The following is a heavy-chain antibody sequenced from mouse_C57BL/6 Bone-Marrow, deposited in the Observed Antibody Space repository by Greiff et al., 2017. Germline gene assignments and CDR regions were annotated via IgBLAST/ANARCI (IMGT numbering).Heavy chain of an antibody. CDR2: IDPSDSYT. CDR3: AREGDTHGSVYRAFLYY. CDR1: GYTFTSYW. V-gene: IGHV1-59*01. Sequence: VQLQQPGAELVRPGTSVKLSCKASGYTFTSYWMHWVKQRPGQGLEWIGVIDPSDSYTNYNQKFKGKATLTVDTSSSTAYMQLSSLTSEDSAVYYCAREGDTHGSVYRAFLYYWGQGATLPVSS. J-gene: IGHJ2*01. D-gene: IGHD1-1*01.